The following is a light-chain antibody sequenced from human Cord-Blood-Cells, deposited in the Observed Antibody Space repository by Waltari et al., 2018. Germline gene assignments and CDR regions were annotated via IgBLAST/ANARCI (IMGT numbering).Light chain of an antibody. CDR2: EVS. CDR3: SSYAGSSNVV. V-gene: IGLV2-8*01. Sequence: QSALTQPPSASGSPGQSVTLSCTGTSSDVGGYNYVSWYQQHPGKAPKLMIYEVSKRPSGVPDRFSGSKSGNTASLTVSGLQAEDEADYYCSSYAGSSNVVFGGGTKLTVL. J-gene: IGLJ2*01. CDR1: SSDVGGYNY.